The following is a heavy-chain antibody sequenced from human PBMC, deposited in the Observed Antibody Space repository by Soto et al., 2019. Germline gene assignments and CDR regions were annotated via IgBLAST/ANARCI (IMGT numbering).Heavy chain of an antibody. CDR3: AKDAVATIGCWDY. D-gene: IGHD5-12*01. J-gene: IGHJ4*02. CDR2: ISGSGGST. V-gene: IGHV3-23*01. Sequence: GGSLRLSCAASGFTFSSYAMSWVRQAPGKGLEWLSAISGSGGSTYYADSVKGRFTISRDNSKNTLYLQMNSLRAEYTAVYYCAKDAVATIGCWDYWGQGTLVTVSS. CDR1: GFTFSSYA.